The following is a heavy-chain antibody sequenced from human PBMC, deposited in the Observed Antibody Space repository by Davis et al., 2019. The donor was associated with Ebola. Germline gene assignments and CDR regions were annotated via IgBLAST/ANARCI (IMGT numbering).Heavy chain of an antibody. CDR1: GFTFSNYD. J-gene: IGHJ4*02. Sequence: GGSLRLSCAASGFTFSNYDMTWVRQAPGKGRDWVSRINSGGTTYYADSVRGRFTISRDNSRNTLYLQMNSLRVEDTAVYYCAGAWDWGQGTLVTVSS. CDR3: AGAWD. CDR2: INSGGTT. D-gene: IGHD3-16*01. V-gene: IGHV3-23*01.